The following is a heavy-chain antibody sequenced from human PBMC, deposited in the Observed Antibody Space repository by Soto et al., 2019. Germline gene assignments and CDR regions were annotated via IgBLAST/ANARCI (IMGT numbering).Heavy chain of an antibody. Sequence: PGGSLRLSCAASGFTFSSYGMHWVRQAPGKGLEWVAVISYDGSNKYYADSVKGRFTNSRDNSKNTLYLQMNSLRAEDTAVYYCAKDPVTAMAYYYYGMDVWGQGTTVTVSS. CDR1: GFTFSSYG. CDR3: AKDPVTAMAYYYYGMDV. CDR2: ISYDGSNK. J-gene: IGHJ6*02. V-gene: IGHV3-30*18. D-gene: IGHD5-18*01.